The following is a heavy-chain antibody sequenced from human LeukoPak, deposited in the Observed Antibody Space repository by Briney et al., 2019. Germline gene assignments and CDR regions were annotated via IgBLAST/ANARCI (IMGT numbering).Heavy chain of an antibody. D-gene: IGHD5-18*01. Sequence: GGSLRLSCAASGFTFSSYAMGWVRQASGKGLEWVSTISGSDGRTDYADSVKGRFTISRDNSRNTVYLQMNSLSAEGTAVYYCAKDRYSYAFEYFDSWGQGTLVTVSS. CDR3: AKDRYSYAFEYFDS. V-gene: IGHV3-23*01. CDR2: ISGSDGRT. CDR1: GFTFSSYA. J-gene: IGHJ4*02.